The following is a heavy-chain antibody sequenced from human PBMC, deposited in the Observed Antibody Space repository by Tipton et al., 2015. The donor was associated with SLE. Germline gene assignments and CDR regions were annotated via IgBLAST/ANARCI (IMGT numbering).Heavy chain of an antibody. CDR1: GVSISSSSFY. D-gene: IGHD1-7*01. J-gene: IGHJ4*02. CDR3: ARRGNLLGT. V-gene: IGHV4-39*02. Sequence: LRLSCNVSGVSISSSSFYWGWIRQPPGKGLEWIGSMSYRGTTYYNPSLKSRVTISADRSKNHFSLRLTSVTAADTAIYYCARRGNLLGTWGQGTLVTVSS. CDR2: MSYRGTT.